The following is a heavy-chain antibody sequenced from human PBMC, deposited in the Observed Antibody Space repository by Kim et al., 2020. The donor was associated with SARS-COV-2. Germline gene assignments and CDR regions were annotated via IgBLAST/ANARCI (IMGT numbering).Heavy chain of an antibody. CDR3: ARGENFDP. Sequence: GKTGYAQKFQGNVAMTRDTSTSTAYMELTTLTSEDTAVYYCARGENFDPWGQGTLVSVSS. J-gene: IGHJ5*02. V-gene: IGHV1-8*01. CDR2: GKT. D-gene: IGHD1-7*01.